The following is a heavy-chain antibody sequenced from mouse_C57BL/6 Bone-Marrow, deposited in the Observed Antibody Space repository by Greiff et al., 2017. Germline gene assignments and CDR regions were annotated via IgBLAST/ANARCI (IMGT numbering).Heavy chain of an antibody. D-gene: IGHD2-3*01. Sequence: QVQLQQPGAELVKPGASVKLSCKASGYTFTSYWMHWVKQRPGQGLEWIGMIHPNSGSTNYNEKFKSKATLTVDKSSSTAYMQLSSLTSEDSAVYYCARREGRWLPYWYFDVWGTGTTVTVSS. CDR3: ARREGRWLPYWYFDV. V-gene: IGHV1-64*01. CDR2: IHPNSGST. CDR1: GYTFTSYW. J-gene: IGHJ1*03.